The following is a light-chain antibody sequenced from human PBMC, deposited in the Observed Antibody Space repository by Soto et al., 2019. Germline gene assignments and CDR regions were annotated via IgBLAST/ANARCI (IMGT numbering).Light chain of an antibody. Sequence: QSVLTQPPSASGTPGRTVTISCSGSSSNIGSRTVHWYQQLPGTAPKLLISTNNQRPSGVPDRFSASKSGTSASLAISGLRSEDEASYYCAAWDDRLSAVLLGGGTKLTVL. CDR1: SSNIGSRT. CDR3: AAWDDRLSAVL. V-gene: IGLV1-44*01. J-gene: IGLJ2*01. CDR2: TNN.